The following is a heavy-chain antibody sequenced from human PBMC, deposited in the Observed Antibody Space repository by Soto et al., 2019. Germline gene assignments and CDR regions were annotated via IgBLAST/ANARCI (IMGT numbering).Heavy chain of an antibody. J-gene: IGHJ4*02. V-gene: IGHV1-18*01. CDR3: ARGRYGDY. D-gene: IGHD1-1*01. Sequence: QVHLVQSGAEVKKPGASVKVSCKTSGYTFTSYGITWVRQAPGQGLEWMGWISAHNGNPDYAQKLQSRVIVTRDTSTSTAYMELRSLISDYTAVYYCARGRYGDYWGQGALVTVSS. CDR1: GYTFTSYG. CDR2: ISAHNGNP.